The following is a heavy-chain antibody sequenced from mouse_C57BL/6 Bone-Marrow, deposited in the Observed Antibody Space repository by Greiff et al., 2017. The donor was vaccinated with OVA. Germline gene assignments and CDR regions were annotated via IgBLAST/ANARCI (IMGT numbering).Heavy chain of an antibody. V-gene: IGHV1-54*01. Sequence: VQLQQSGAELVRPGTSVKVSCKASGYAFTNYLIEWVKQRPGQGLEWIGVINPGSGGTNYNEKFKGKATLTADKSSSTAYMQLSSLTSEDSAVYFCARRGVLGYAMDYWGQGTSVTVSS. D-gene: IGHD3-3*01. CDR3: ARRGVLGYAMDY. CDR2: INPGSGGT. J-gene: IGHJ4*01. CDR1: GYAFTNYL.